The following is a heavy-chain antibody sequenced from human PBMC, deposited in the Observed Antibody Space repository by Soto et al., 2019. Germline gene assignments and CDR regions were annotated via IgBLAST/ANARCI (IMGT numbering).Heavy chain of an antibody. CDR2: IYPGDSDT. V-gene: IGHV5-51*01. CDR1: GYSFTSYW. CDR3: ARHRVPYGSGSYTYYYYGMDV. D-gene: IGHD3-10*01. J-gene: IGHJ6*02. Sequence: GESLKISCKGSGYSFTSYWIGWVRQMPGKGLEWMGIIYPGDSDTRYSPSFQGQVTISADKSISTAYLQWSSLKASDTAMYYCARHRVPYGSGSYTYYYYGMDVWGQGTTVTVSS.